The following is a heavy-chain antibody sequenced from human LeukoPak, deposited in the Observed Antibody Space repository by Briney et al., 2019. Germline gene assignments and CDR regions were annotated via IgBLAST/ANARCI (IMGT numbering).Heavy chain of an antibody. Sequence: SATLSLTCTVSGGSISSSTYYWGWIRQPPGKGLEWIGSIYYTGSTYYNPSLKSRVTISVDTSKNQFSLKLSSVTAADTAVYYCARRGDLGRAFDVWGQGTMVTGSS. J-gene: IGHJ3*01. CDR2: IYYTGST. V-gene: IGHV4-39*01. CDR1: GGSISSSTYY. CDR3: ARRGDLGRAFDV. D-gene: IGHD2-21*02.